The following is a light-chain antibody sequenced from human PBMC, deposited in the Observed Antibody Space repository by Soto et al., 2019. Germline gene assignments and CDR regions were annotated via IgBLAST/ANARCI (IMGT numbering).Light chain of an antibody. Sequence: EIVLTQSPATLSLSPGERATLSCRASQSVSSFLAWYQQKPGQAPRLLIYDASNRATGIPARFSGSGSETDFTLTISSLGPEDFAVYYCQHRSNFGPGTKVDIK. V-gene: IGKV3-11*01. CDR3: QHRSN. CDR2: DAS. J-gene: IGKJ3*01. CDR1: QSVSSF.